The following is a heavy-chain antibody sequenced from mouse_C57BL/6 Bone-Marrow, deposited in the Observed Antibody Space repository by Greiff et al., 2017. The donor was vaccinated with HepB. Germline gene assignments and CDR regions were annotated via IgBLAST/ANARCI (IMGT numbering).Heavy chain of an antibody. CDR1: GYTFTSYW. Sequence: VQLQQPGAELVRPGTSVKLSCKASGYTFTSYWMHWVKQRPGQGLEWIGVIDPSDSYTNYNQKFKGKATLTVDTSSSTAYMQLSSLTSEDSAVYYCARGGSFDYWGQGTTLTVSS. CDR2: IDPSDSYT. J-gene: IGHJ2*01. CDR3: ARGGSFDY. V-gene: IGHV1-59*01.